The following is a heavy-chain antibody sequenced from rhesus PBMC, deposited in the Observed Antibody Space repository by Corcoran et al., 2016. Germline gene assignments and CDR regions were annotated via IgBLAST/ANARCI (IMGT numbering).Heavy chain of an antibody. J-gene: IGHJ4*01. V-gene: IGHV4S2*01. D-gene: IGHD3-34*01. Sequence: QVQLQESGPGLVTPSETLPLTCAVSGVSISSNFWDWIRQAPGKGLEWVGRIYDNGGKTDYNPSIKSRVTISMETSKNQFFLKLNSVTAADTAVYYCARGPMGGSGYWGQGVLVTVSS. CDR3: ARGPMGGSGY. CDR2: IYDNGGKT. CDR1: GVSISSNF.